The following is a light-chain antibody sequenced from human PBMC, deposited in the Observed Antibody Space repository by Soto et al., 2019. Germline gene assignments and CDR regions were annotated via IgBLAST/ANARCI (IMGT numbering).Light chain of an antibody. CDR2: GNT. J-gene: IGLJ2*01. CDR1: SSNIGAGYD. CDR3: LSFDSSLSVV. V-gene: IGLV1-40*01. Sequence: QSVLTQPPSVSGAPGQRVTISCTGSSSNIGAGYDLHWYQQLPGRAPKLLIYGNTNRPSGVPDRFSGPKSGTSASLAITGLQAEDEADYYCLSFDSSLSVVFGGVTKLSVL.